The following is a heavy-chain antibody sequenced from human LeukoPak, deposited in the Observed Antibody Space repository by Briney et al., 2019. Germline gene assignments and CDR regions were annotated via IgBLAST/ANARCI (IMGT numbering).Heavy chain of an antibody. Sequence: GGSLRLSCAASGFTFSSYAMSWVRQAPGKGLEWVSAISGSGGNTYYADSVKGRFTISRDNSKNTLYLQMNSLRAEDTAVYYCAKVGLTMVRGVIGGMDVWGQGTTVTVSS. CDR3: AKVGLTMVRGVIGGMDV. D-gene: IGHD3-10*01. J-gene: IGHJ6*02. V-gene: IGHV3-23*01. CDR1: GFTFSSYA. CDR2: ISGSGGNT.